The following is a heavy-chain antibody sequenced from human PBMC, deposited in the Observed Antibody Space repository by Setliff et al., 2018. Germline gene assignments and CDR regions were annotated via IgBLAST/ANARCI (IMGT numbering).Heavy chain of an antibody. CDR3: ARHLWGRYMAESSDYFDY. J-gene: IGHJ4*02. CDR2: FDHSGTT. Sequence: KTSETLSLTCTVYGASFSNYYWGWVRQPPEERLEWIAEFDHSGTTNYNSSLTSRVTISVDTSKNQLSLKLSSVTAADTAVYYCARHLWGRYMAESSDYFDYWGQGSLVTVSS. D-gene: IGHD3-3*02. V-gene: IGHV4-34*01. CDR1: GASFSNYY.